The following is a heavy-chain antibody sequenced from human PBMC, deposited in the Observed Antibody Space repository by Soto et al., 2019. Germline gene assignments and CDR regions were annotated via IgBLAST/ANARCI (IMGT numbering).Heavy chain of an antibody. CDR2: ISYDGSNQ. CDR3: AKDLFSGGSYPKWFNP. CDR1: GFSFRSYG. J-gene: IGHJ5*02. D-gene: IGHD1-26*01. V-gene: IGHV3-30*18. Sequence: QVHLVESGGGVVQPGKSLRLSCEASGFSFRSYGLHWVRQAPGKGLEWIGLISYDGSNQFYADSVRGRFTISRDNSNNTLYLQIPSLGVEDTAVYYCAKDLFSGGSYPKWFNPWGHGTLVTVSS.